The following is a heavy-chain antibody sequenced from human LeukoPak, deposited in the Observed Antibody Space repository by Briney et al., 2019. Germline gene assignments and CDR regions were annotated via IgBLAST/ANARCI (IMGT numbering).Heavy chain of an antibody. CDR3: ARDHLWFGGLDYYYYMDV. Sequence: SQTLSLTCAISGDNVFSSSVAWNWIRQSPSRGLEWLGRTYYRSKWYNDYAVSVKSRITINPDTSKNQFSLQLNSVTPEDTAVYYCARDHLWFGGLDYYYYMDVWGTGTTVTISS. CDR2: TYYRSKWYN. V-gene: IGHV6-1*01. CDR1: GDNVFSSSVA. D-gene: IGHD3-10*01. J-gene: IGHJ6*03.